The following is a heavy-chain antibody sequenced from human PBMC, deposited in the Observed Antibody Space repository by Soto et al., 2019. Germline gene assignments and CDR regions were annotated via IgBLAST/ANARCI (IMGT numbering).Heavy chain of an antibody. J-gene: IGHJ1*01. V-gene: IGHV3-23*01. CDR1: GFTFSSYA. D-gene: IGHD2-15*01. CDR3: AKAGGSGGSSIRYSQH. Sequence: GGSLRLSCAASGFTFSSYAMSWVRQAPGKGLEWVSAISGSGGSTYYADSVKGRFTISRDDSKNTLYLQMNSLRAEDTAVYYCAKAGGSGGSSIRYSQHWGQGTLVTVSS. CDR2: ISGSGGST.